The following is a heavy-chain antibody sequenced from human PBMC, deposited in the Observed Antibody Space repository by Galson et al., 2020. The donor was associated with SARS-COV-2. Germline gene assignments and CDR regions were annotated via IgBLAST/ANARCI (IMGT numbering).Heavy chain of an antibody. CDR3: ARSGSGSYYTIDY. CDR1: GYSISSGYY. CDR2: IYHSGST. J-gene: IGHJ4*02. D-gene: IGHD3-10*01. V-gene: IGHV4-38-2*02. Sequence: SQTLSLTCTVSGYSISSGYYWGWIRQPPGKGLEWIGSIYHSGSTYYNPSLKSRVTISVDTSKNQFSLKLSSVTAADTAVYYCARSGSGSYYTIDYWGQGTLVTVSS.